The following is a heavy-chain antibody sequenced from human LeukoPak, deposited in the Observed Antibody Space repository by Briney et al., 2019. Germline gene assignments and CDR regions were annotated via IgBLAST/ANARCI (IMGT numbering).Heavy chain of an antibody. CDR1: GYTFGNYW. J-gene: IGHJ4*02. CDR3: ARLSDGHNDY. V-gene: IGHV5-51*01. D-gene: IGHD5-24*01. Sequence: GESLKISCQGSGYTFGNYWIARVRQMPGKGLEAIGIIYPGDSDTRYSPSFQGQVTFSADKSISTAYLQWSSLKASDTAMYYCARLSDGHNDYWGQGTLVTVSS. CDR2: IYPGDSDT.